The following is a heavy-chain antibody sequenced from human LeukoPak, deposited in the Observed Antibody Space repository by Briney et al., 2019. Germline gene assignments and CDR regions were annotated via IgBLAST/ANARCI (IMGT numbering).Heavy chain of an antibody. D-gene: IGHD6-6*01. J-gene: IGHJ4*02. CDR1: GGSISSSNW. CDR2: IYHSGST. V-gene: IGHV4-4*02. CDR3: ARQAGPSIAARLDYFDY. Sequence: SETLSLTCAVSGGSISSSNWWSWVRQPPGKGLEWIGEIYHSGSTNYNPSLKSRVTISVDKSKNQFSLKLSSVTAADTAVYYCARQAGPSIAARLDYFDYWGQGTLVTVSS.